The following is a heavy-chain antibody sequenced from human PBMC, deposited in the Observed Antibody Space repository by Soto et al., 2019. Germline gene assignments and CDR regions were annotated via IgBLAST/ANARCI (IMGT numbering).Heavy chain of an antibody. V-gene: IGHV3-30*18. Sequence: GGSLRLSCAASGFTFSSYGMHWVRQAPGKGLEWVAVISYDGSNKYYADSVKGRFTISRDNSKNTLYLQMNSPRAEDTAVYYCAKDAELWFGELYLDYWGQGTLVTVSS. CDR2: ISYDGSNK. D-gene: IGHD3-10*01. CDR3: AKDAELWFGELYLDY. J-gene: IGHJ4*02. CDR1: GFTFSSYG.